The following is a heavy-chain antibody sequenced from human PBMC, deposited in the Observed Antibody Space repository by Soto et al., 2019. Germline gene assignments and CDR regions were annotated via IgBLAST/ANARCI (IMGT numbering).Heavy chain of an antibody. CDR2: ISASNGDT. Sequence: QVQLVQSGAEVKKPGASVKVSCKASGYTFTSFVISWVRQAPGQGLEWMGWISASNGDTNSAQKFQGRLTMATDTSTNTAYMELRSLRSYDTAVYYCARADFGVVPAATYIDHWGQGTRVSVSS. CDR1: GYTFTSFV. CDR3: ARADFGVVPAATYIDH. V-gene: IGHV1-18*01. D-gene: IGHD6-25*01. J-gene: IGHJ4*02.